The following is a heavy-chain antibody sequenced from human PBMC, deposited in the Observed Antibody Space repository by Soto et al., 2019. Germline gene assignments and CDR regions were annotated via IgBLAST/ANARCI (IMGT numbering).Heavy chain of an antibody. CDR2: ISYDGSNK. CDR1: GFTFSSYA. V-gene: IGHV3-30-3*01. J-gene: IGHJ3*02. D-gene: IGHD3-16*01. Sequence: GGSLRLSCAASGFTFSSYAMHWVRQAPGKGLEWVAVISYDGSNKYYADSVKGRFTISRDNSKNTLYLQMNSLRAEDTAVYYCAREGAMSPLDIWGQGTMLTVSS. CDR3: AREGAMSPLDI.